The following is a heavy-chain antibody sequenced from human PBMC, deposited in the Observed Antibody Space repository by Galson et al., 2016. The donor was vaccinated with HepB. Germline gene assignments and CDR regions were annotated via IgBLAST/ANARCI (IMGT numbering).Heavy chain of an antibody. CDR1: GNTFSSYA. CDR3: ARGEDGRFDS. CDR2: INGDNGNT. V-gene: IGHV1-3*01. Sequence: SVKVSCKASGNTFSSYAVHWVRQAPGQRLEWMGWINGDNGNTKYPQKFQGKVTMTRDTSASTAYKELSSLRYEDTAVYYCARGEDGRFDSLGQGTLATVSS. J-gene: IGHJ5*01. D-gene: IGHD1-26*01.